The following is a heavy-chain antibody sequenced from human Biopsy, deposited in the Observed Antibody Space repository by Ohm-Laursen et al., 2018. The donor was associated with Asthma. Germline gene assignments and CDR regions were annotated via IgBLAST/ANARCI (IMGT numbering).Heavy chain of an antibody. CDR2: IYYSGST. D-gene: IGHD4-17*01. V-gene: IGHV4-31*03. CDR1: YGSITSGGYY. CDR3: ARFRSDQTGYGDYYYYGMDV. J-gene: IGHJ6*02. Sequence: PSQTLSLTCTVSYGSITSGGYYWTWIRQHPGKGLEWIGYIYYSGSTYYNPSLKSRVTISVDTSKNQFSLKLSSVTAADTAVYYCARFRSDQTGYGDYYYYGMDVWGQGTTVTVSS.